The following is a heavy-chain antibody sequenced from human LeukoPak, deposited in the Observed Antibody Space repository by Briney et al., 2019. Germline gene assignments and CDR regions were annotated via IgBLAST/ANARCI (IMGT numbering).Heavy chain of an antibody. CDR2: IYYSGST. D-gene: IGHD3-22*01. CDR3: ASRALGPYYYDSSGYYSYFFDY. Sequence: PSETLSLTCTVSGGSISSSSYYWGWIRQPPGKGLEWIVSIYYSGSTYYNPSIKSRITISVDTAKNQFCLKLSSVNDADKDLYYCASRALGPYYYDSSGYYSYFFDYWGQGTLVTLSS. V-gene: IGHV4-39*01. J-gene: IGHJ4*02. CDR1: GGSISSSSYY.